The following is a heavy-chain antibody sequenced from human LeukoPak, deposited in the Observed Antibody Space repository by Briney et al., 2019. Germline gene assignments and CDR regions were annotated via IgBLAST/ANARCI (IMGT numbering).Heavy chain of an antibody. V-gene: IGHV1-69*06. CDR3: ARGGNSGWRTPNDDY. D-gene: IGHD6-19*01. CDR1: GGTFSSYA. CDR2: IIPMFGTA. J-gene: IGHJ4*02. Sequence: ASVKVSCKASGGTFSSYAIRWVRQAPGQGLEWMGGIIPMFGTADYAQKLQGRVTITADKSTSTAYMELSSLRSEDTAVYYCARGGNSGWRTPNDDYWGQGTLVTVSS.